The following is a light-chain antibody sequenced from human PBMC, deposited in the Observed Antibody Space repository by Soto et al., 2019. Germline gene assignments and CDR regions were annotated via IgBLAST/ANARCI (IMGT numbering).Light chain of an antibody. CDR2: DVS. CDR3: SSYTSSSTLDVV. CDR1: SSDVGGYNY. V-gene: IGLV2-14*01. Sequence: QSALTQPASVSGSPGQSITISCTGTSSDVGGYNYVSWYQQHPGKAPKLMIYDVSNQPSGVSNRFSGFKSGNTASLTISGLQAEDEADYYCSSYTSSSTLDVVFGGGTQVTVL. J-gene: IGLJ2*01.